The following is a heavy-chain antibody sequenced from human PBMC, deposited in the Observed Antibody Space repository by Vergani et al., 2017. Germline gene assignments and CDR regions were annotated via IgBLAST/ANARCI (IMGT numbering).Heavy chain of an antibody. CDR3: ARLTQGDTVIYYYYYYMDV. Sequence: QVQLQQWGAGLLKPSETLSLTCAVYGGSFSGYYWSWIRQPPGKGLEWIGEINHSGSTNYNPSLKSRVTISIDMSKNQFSLNLSSVTAADTAVYYCARLTQGDTVIYYYYYYMDVWDKGTTVTVSS. D-gene: IGHD4-17*01. CDR1: GGSFSGYY. CDR2: INHSGST. V-gene: IGHV4-34*01. J-gene: IGHJ6*03.